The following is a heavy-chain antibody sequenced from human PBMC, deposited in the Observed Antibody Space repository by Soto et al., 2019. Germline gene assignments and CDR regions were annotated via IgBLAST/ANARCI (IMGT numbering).Heavy chain of an antibody. Sequence: EVQLVESGGGLVQPGGSLRLSCAASGFTVSTKYMSWVRQAPGKGLERVSVIYSGGSTFYADSVRGRFTISRDNSKKTANLQMNSLRAEDTAVYYCARDPWAADYWGQGTLVTVSS. CDR3: ARDPWAADY. CDR2: IYSGGST. J-gene: IGHJ4*02. V-gene: IGHV3-66*01. CDR1: GFTVSTKY. D-gene: IGHD3-16*01.